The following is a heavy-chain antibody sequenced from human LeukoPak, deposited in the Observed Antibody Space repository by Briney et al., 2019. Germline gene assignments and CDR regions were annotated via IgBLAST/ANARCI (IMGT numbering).Heavy chain of an antibody. D-gene: IGHD3-22*01. CDR3: ARECYYDSSGFSD. CDR1: GYTFTSYD. J-gene: IGHJ4*02. CDR2: MNPNSGNT. Sequence: GASVKVSCKASGYTFTSYDINWVRQATGQGLEWMGWMNPNSGNTGYAQKFQGRVTITRNTSISTAYMELRSLRSDDTAVYYCARECYYDSSGFSDWGQGTLVTVSS. V-gene: IGHV1-8*03.